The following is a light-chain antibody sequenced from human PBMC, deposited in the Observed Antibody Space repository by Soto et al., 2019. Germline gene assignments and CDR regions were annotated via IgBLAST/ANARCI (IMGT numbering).Light chain of an antibody. J-gene: IGKJ1*01. CDR3: QQYGSSGT. CDR2: GAS. CDR1: QSVSNNY. V-gene: IGKV3-20*01. Sequence: IVLTQSPGTLSLSPVERATLSCRASQSVSNNYLALYQHKPGQAPRLLIYGASHRATGIPDRFSGSGSGTDFTLTISRLEPEDVAVYYCQQYGSSGTFGQGTKVDIK.